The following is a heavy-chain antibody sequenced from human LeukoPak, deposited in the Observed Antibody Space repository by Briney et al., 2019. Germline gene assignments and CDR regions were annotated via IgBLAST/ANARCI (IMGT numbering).Heavy chain of an antibody. J-gene: IGHJ4*02. CDR2: IMSDGRST. Sequence: TGGSLRLSCAASGFTFTTYGMHWVRQAPGKGLVWVSRIMSDGRSTYADSVKGRFTTSRDTAKNTLYLQMNSLRAEDTAVYYCARDSQFIGPLYWGQGTLVTVSS. CDR1: GFTFTTYG. D-gene: IGHD3-16*01. V-gene: IGHV3-74*01. CDR3: ARDSQFIGPLY.